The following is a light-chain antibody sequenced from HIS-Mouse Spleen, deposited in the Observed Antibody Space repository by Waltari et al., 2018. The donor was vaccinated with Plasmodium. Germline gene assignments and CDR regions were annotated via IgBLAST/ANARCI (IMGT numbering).Light chain of an antibody. CDR3: QQNHNTWT. Sequence: DIQMTQSPSSLSASVGDRVTITCRASQSISSYLNWYQQKPGKAPKLLVFASSSLQSGVPSRFSVSRSGTDFTLTISTLQPEDFATYYCQQNHNTWTCGQGTKVEIK. CDR2: ASS. CDR1: QSISSY. J-gene: IGKJ1*01. V-gene: IGKV1-39*01.